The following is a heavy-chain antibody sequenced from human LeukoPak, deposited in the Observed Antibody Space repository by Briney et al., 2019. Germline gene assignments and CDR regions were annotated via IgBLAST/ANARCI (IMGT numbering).Heavy chain of an antibody. CDR1: GFTFSSYA. Sequence: GGSLRLSCAASGFTFSSYAMHWVRQAPGKGLEWVAVISYDGSNKYYADSVKGRFTISRDNAKNSLYLQMNSLRAEDTALYYCAKGDGYSYGRTYFDYWGQGTLVTVSS. D-gene: IGHD5-18*01. J-gene: IGHJ4*02. CDR2: ISYDGSNK. V-gene: IGHV3-30*04. CDR3: AKGDGYSYGRTYFDY.